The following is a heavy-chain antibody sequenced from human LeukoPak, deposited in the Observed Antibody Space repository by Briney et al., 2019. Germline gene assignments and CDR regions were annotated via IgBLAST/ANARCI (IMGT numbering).Heavy chain of an antibody. CDR3: AKETPRYYFDY. CDR2: ISGSGGST. J-gene: IGHJ4*02. V-gene: IGHV3-23*01. Sequence: PSETLSLTCAVYGGSFSGYYWSWVRQAPGKGLEWVSAISGSGGSTYYADSVKGRFTISRDNSKNTLYLQMNSLRAEDTAVYYCAKETPRYYFDYWGQGTLVTVSS. CDR1: GGSFSGYY.